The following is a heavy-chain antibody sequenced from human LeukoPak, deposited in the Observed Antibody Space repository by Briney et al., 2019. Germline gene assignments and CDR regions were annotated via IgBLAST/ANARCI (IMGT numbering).Heavy chain of an antibody. CDR2: IYSGGST. V-gene: IGHV3-53*01. J-gene: IGHJ4*02. D-gene: IGHD1-26*01. CDR1: GFTVSSNY. CDR3: ARGVGSGSRLRAGDY. Sequence: GGSLRLSCADSGFTVSSNYMSWVRQAPGKGLEWVSVIYSGGSTYYADSVKGRFTISRDNSKNTLYLQMNSLRAEDTAVYYCARGVGSGSRLRAGDYWGQGTLVTVSS.